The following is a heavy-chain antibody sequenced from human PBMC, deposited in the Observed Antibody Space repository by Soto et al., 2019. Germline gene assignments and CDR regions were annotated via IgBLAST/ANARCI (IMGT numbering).Heavy chain of an antibody. CDR3: ARRYSSSWSEYNWFDP. CDR2: INPGNENT. J-gene: IGHJ5*02. CDR1: GYTFTTYA. V-gene: IGHV1-3*01. D-gene: IGHD6-13*01. Sequence: GASVKVSCKASGYTFTTYAMHWVRQAPGHRLEWLGWINPGNENTKYSQKFQGRVTLTRDTSTNIVYMELSSLRSEDTAVYYCARRYSSSWSEYNWFDPWGQGTLVTVSS.